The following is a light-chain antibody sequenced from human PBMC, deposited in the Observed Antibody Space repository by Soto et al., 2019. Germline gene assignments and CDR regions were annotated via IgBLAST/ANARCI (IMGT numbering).Light chain of an antibody. V-gene: IGLV2-14*03. Sequence: LTQPASVSGSPGQSITISCTGTSSDVGGYNYVSWYQQHPGTAPKLMIYNVSNRPSGVSNRFSGSKSGNTASLTISGLQAEDEADYYCSSYTSSSTLNYVFGTGTKVTVL. J-gene: IGLJ1*01. CDR3: SSYTSSSTLNYV. CDR2: NVS. CDR1: SSDVGGYNY.